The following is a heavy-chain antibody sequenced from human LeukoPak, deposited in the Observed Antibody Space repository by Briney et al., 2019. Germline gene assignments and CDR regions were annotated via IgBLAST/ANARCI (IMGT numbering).Heavy chain of an antibody. CDR1: GGSISSGDYY. CDR2: IYYSGST. J-gene: IGHJ4*02. Sequence: SETLSLTCTVSGGSISSGDYYWSWIRQPPGKGLEWIGSIYYSGSTYYNPSLKSRVTISVDTSKNQFSLKLSSVTAADTAVYYCAREVKQQLGIDYWGQGTLVTVSS. D-gene: IGHD6-13*01. CDR3: AREVKQQLGIDY. V-gene: IGHV4-39*07.